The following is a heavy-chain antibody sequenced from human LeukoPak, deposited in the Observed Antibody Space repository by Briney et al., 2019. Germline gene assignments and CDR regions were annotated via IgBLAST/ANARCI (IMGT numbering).Heavy chain of an antibody. CDR2: INHSGST. J-gene: IGHJ4*02. D-gene: IGHD3-16*02. CDR1: GGSLSGYY. Sequence: PSETLSLTCAVYGGSLSGYYWSWIRQPPGKGLEWIGEINHSGSTNYNPSLKSRVTISVDTSKNQFSLKLSSATAADTAVYYCARRRTYYDYVWGRYRYERQVYYFDFRGQGTLVTVSS. CDR3: ARRRTYYDYVWGRYRYERQVYYFDF. V-gene: IGHV4-34*01.